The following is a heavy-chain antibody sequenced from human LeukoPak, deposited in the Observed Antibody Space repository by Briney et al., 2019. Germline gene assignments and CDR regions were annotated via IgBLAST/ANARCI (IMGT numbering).Heavy chain of an antibody. CDR2: ISSNGGST. D-gene: IGHD5-24*01. V-gene: IGHV3-64*01. CDR1: AFTFSTYS. Sequence: PGGSLRLSCAASAFTFSTYSMHWVRQAPGKGLEYVSAISSNGGSTYYANSVKGRFTISRDNSKNTLYLQMGSLRAEDMAVYYCARDRDGYSFLFDYWGQGTLVTVSS. CDR3: ARDRDGYSFLFDY. J-gene: IGHJ4*02.